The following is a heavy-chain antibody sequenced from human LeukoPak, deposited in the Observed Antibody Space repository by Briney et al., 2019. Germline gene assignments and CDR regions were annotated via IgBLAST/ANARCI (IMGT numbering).Heavy chain of an antibody. CDR2: ISGSGGST. V-gene: IGHV3-23*01. CDR1: GFTFSSYA. CDR3: AKEPIAVAGTGYFQH. D-gene: IGHD6-19*01. Sequence: GGSLRLSCAASGFTFSSYAMSWVRQAPGKGLEWVSSISGSGGSTYYADSVKGRFTISRDNSMNTLYLQMNSLRAEDTAVYYCAKEPIAVAGTGYFQHWGQGTLVTVSS. J-gene: IGHJ1*01.